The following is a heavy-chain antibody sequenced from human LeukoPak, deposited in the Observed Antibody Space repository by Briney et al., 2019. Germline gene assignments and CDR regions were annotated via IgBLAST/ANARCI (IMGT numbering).Heavy chain of an antibody. CDR3: ARLGYSGYGPGYYYYYMDV. D-gene: IGHD5-12*01. V-gene: IGHV4-4*09. CDR1: GYSISSGYY. J-gene: IGHJ6*03. Sequence: SETLSLTCTVSGYSISSGYYWSWIRQPPGKGLEWIGYIYTSGSTNYNPSLKSRVTISVDTSKNQFSLKLSSVTAADTAVYYCARLGYSGYGPGYYYYYMDVWGKGTTVTVSS. CDR2: IYTSGST.